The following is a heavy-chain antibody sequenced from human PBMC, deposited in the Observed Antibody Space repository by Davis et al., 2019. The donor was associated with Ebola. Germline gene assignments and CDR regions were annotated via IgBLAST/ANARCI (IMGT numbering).Heavy chain of an antibody. J-gene: IGHJ3*02. V-gene: IGHV1-18*04. CDR1: GYTFTNYY. CDR3: ARTSIVGTTTTASDI. D-gene: IGHD1-26*01. CDR2: ISAYNGNT. Sequence: AASVKVSCKASGYTFTNYYMHWVRQAPGQGLEWMGWISAYNGNTAYAQIRQGRVTMTTDTSTGTAYMELRSLRSDDTAVYFCARTSIVGTTTTASDIWGQGTMVTVSS.